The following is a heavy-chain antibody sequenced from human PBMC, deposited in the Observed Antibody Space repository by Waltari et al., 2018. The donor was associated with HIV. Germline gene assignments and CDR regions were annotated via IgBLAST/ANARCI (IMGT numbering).Heavy chain of an antibody. Sequence: EVQLLESGGGLVQPGGSRRLSCAAAGFTFSYYAMTWVRQAPGKWLGGVSVIGSAGATIFYADSVKGRFTISRDQSRKTVYLEMNSLRAEDTAVYYCAKLRLYDRSNLHDRAFDVWGQGTMVIVSS. D-gene: IGHD3-22*01. V-gene: IGHV3-23*01. CDR2: IGSAGATI. CDR3: AKLRLYDRSNLHDRAFDV. J-gene: IGHJ3*01. CDR1: GFTFSYYA.